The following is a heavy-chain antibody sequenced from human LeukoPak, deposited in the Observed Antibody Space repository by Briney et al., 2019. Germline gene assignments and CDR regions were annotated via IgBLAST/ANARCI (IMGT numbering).Heavy chain of an antibody. D-gene: IGHD6-6*01. CDR3: ARARTEYSSSSPDFQH. J-gene: IGHJ1*01. CDR1: GGTFSSYA. CDR2: IIPIFGTA. V-gene: IGHV1-69*05. Sequence: ASVKVSCKASGGTFSSYAISWVRQAPGQGLEWMGGIIPIFGTANYAQKFQGRVTITTDESTSTAYMELSSLRSEDTAVYYRARARTEYSSSSPDFQHWGQGTLVTVSS.